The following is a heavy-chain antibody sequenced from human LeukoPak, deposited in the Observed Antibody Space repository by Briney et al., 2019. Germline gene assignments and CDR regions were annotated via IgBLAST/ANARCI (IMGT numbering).Heavy chain of an antibody. Sequence: GESLQISCQGSGYNFNSYWIAWVRQVPGKGLEWMGIIYPGDSDTRYSPSFQGQITISADKSINTAYLRWSSLKASDTAMYYCARAYYCGGGSCKLEYWGQGTLVTVSS. CDR3: ARAYYCGGGSCKLEY. CDR1: GYNFNSYW. D-gene: IGHD2-15*01. CDR2: IYPGDSDT. V-gene: IGHV5-51*01. J-gene: IGHJ4*02.